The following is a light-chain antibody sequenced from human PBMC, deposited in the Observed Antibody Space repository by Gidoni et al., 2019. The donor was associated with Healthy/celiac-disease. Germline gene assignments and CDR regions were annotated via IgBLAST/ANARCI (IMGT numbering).Light chain of an antibody. J-gene: IGKJ2*01. CDR3: QQYGSSPYT. CDR1: QSVSSSY. Sequence: IVLTQSPGTLSLSPGERATLSCRASQSVSSSYLAWYQQKPGQAPRLLIYGASSRATRIPDRFSGSGSGTDFTLTISRLEPEDFAVYYCQQYGSSPYTFGQGTKLEIK. V-gene: IGKV3-20*01. CDR2: GAS.